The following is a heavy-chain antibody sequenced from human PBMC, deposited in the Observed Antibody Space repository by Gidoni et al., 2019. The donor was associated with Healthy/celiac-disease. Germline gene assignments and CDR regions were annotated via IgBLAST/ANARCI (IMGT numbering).Heavy chain of an antibody. D-gene: IGHD3-3*01. CDR3: AREGIYDFWSGYYDY. CDR2: LWYDGSNK. V-gene: IGHV3-33*01. CDR1: GFTFRSYG. Sequence: QVQLVESGGGVVQPGRSLSLSCAASGFTFRSYGMHWVRQAPGKGLEWVAVLWYDGSNKYYADSVKGRFTISRDNSKNTLYLQMNSLRAEDTAVYYCAREGIYDFWSGYYDYWGQGTLVTVSS. J-gene: IGHJ4*02.